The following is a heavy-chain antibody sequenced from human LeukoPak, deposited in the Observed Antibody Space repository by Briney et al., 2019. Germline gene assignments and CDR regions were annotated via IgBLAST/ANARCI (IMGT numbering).Heavy chain of an antibody. CDR1: GFIFSNYE. D-gene: IGHD3-3*01. CDR3: VSSRILDFDY. V-gene: IGHV3-48*03. Sequence: GGSLRLSCVASGFIFSNYEMNWVRQAPGKGLEWLSFITGSGSTMYYADSVRGRFTISRDNAKNSLYLQMNSLRAEDTAVYHCVSSRILDFDYWGQGTLVTVSS. J-gene: IGHJ4*02. CDR2: ITGSGSTM.